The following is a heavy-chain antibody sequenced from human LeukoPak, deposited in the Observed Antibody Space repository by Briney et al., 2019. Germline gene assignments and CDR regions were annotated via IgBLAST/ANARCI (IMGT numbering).Heavy chain of an antibody. CDR3: ARHDYYDSSGYRD. V-gene: IGHV3-23*01. CDR1: GFTFRTYA. J-gene: IGHJ4*02. D-gene: IGHD3-22*01. CDR2: ISDSGDAT. Sequence: GGSLRLSCAASGFTFRTYAMSWVRQAPGKGLEWVSSISDSGDATYYVDSVKGRFTISRDNPKNTLYLQMSSLRAEDTAVYYCARHDYYDSSGYRDWGQGTLDTVSS.